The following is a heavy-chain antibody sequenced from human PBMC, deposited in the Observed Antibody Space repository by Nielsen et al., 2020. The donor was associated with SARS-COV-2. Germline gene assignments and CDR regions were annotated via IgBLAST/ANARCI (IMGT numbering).Heavy chain of an antibody. V-gene: IGHV3-15*01. Sequence: GESLKISCAASGFTFSNAWMSWVRQAPGKGLEWVGRIKSKTDGGTTDYAAPVKGRFTISRDDSKNTLYLQMNSLKTEDTAVYYCTTRGWHTSQRADYWGQGTLVTVSS. J-gene: IGHJ4*02. CDR1: GFTFSNAW. CDR2: IKSKTDGGTT. CDR3: TTRGWHTSQRADY. D-gene: IGHD2-15*01.